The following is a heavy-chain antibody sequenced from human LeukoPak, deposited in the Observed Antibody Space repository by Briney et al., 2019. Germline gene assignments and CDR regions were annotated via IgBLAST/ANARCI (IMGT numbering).Heavy chain of an antibody. Sequence: SETLSLTCTVSGGSISSGGYYWSGIRQPPGKGLEGIGYIYHSGSTYYNPSLKSRVTISVDRSKNQFSLKLSSVSAADTAVYYCARWAYYHSSGYDYWGQGTLVTVSS. CDR2: IYHSGST. V-gene: IGHV4-30-2*01. D-gene: IGHD3-22*01. J-gene: IGHJ4*02. CDR1: GGSISSGGYY. CDR3: ARWAYYHSSGYDY.